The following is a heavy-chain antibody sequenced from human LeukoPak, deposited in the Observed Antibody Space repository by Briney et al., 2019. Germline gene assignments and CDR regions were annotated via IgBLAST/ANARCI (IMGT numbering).Heavy chain of an antibody. CDR2: IYTSGST. D-gene: IGHD3-22*01. CDR1: GGSISSGSYY. CDR3: ARASYYDSSGYLY. V-gene: IGHV4-61*02. Sequence: PSETLSLTCTVSGGSISSGSYYWSWIRQPAGKVLEWIGRIYTSGSTNYNPSLKSRVTISVDTYKNQFSLKLSSVTAADTAVYYCARASYYDSSGYLYWGQGTLVTVSS. J-gene: IGHJ4*02.